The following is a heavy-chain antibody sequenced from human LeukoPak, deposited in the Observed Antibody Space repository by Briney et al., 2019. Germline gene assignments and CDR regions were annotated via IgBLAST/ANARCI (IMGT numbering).Heavy chain of an antibody. D-gene: IGHD3-9*01. J-gene: IGHJ4*02. Sequence: PGGSLRLSCAASGFTFSSYGMHWVRQAPGKGLEWVAVISYDGSNKYYADSVEGRFTISRDNSKNTLYLQMNSLRAEDTAVYYCAKDRWDCDILKIFDYWGQGTLVTVSS. CDR2: ISYDGSNK. CDR3: AKDRWDCDILKIFDY. CDR1: GFTFSSYG. V-gene: IGHV3-30*18.